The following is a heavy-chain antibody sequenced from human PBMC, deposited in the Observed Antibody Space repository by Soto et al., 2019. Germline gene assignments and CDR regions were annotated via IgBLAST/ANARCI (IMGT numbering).Heavy chain of an antibody. D-gene: IGHD3-3*01. CDR2: IRSKANSYAT. V-gene: IGHV3-73*02. J-gene: IGHJ4*02. CDR3: TSRGVLRFLEWSDY. CDR1: GFTFSGSA. Sequence: EVQLVESGGGLVQPGGSLKLSCAASGFTFSGSAMHWVRQASGKGLEWVGRIRSKANSYATAYAASVKGRFTISRDDSKNTAYLQMNSLNTEDTAVYYCTSRGVLRFLEWSDYWGQGTLVTVSS.